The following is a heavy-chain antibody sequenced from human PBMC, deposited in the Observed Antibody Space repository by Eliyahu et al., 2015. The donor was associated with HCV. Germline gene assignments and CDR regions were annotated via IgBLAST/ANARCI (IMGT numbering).Heavy chain of an antibody. D-gene: IGHD3-9*01. Sequence: EVQLVESGGGLVKPGGSLRVSCAASGFTXSTHSMNWVRQAPGKGLEWVSSISSSSSYIYYADSLNGRFTISRDNAKNSLYLQMHSLRAEDTAVYYCARDISYYDILTTYYQYYMDVWGKGATVTVSS. CDR2: ISSSSSYI. V-gene: IGHV3-21*01. J-gene: IGHJ6*03. CDR1: GFTXSTHS. CDR3: ARDISYYDILTTYYQYYMDV.